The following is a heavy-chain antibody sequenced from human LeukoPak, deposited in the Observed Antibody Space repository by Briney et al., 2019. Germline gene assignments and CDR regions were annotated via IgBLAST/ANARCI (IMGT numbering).Heavy chain of an antibody. CDR2: IRYDSGNK. Sequence: GGSLRLSCAASRFTFSTYGMHWVRQAPGKGLEWVAFIRYDSGNKYYRDSVKGRFTISRDNSKNTLYLQMNSLRVEDTAVYFCAKDKDPWKSTAISDFDYWGQGSLVTVSS. CDR1: RFTFSTYG. V-gene: IGHV3-30*02. D-gene: IGHD1-1*01. J-gene: IGHJ4*02. CDR3: AKDKDPWKSTAISDFDY.